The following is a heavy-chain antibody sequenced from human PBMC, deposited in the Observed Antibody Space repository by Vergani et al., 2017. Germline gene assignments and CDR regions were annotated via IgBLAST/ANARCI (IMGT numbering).Heavy chain of an antibody. Sequence: QVRLVESGGGVVQTGGSLRLSCEASGFTFSDYNMHWVRQALGKGLEGVAVIWYDGATRYMADDVKGRFTISRDNSKNTVNLQMNRLRADDTAVYFCARDPFDCGGYCYSDYWFDPWGQGTLVTVSS. J-gene: IGHJ5*02. CDR3: ARDPFDCGGYCYSDYWFDP. CDR2: IWYDGATR. V-gene: IGHV3-33*01. CDR1: GFTFSDYN. D-gene: IGHD2-21*02.